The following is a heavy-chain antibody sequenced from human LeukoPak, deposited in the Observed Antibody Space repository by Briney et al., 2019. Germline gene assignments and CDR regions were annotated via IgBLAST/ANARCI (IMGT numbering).Heavy chain of an antibody. CDR2: IIPILGIA. CDR3: ARDWITMVRGVDYFDY. Sequence: SVKVSCKASGGTFSSYAISWVRQAPGQGLEWMGRIIPILGIANYAQKFQGRVTITADKSTSTAYMELSSLRSEDTAVYYCARDWITMVRGVDYFDYWGQGTLVTVSS. J-gene: IGHJ4*02. D-gene: IGHD3-10*01. CDR1: GGTFSSYA. V-gene: IGHV1-69*04.